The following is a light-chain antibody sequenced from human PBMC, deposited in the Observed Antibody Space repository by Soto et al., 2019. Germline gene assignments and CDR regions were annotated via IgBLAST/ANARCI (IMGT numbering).Light chain of an antibody. CDR1: SSNIGAGYD. CDR3: QSYDSSLKV. Sequence: QSVLTQPPSVSGAPGQRVTISCTGSSSNIGAGYDVHWYQQLPGTAPKLLIYGNSNRPSGVPDRFSGSKSGTSASLPITGLQAEDEADYYCQSYDSSLKVLGTGTKLTVL. V-gene: IGLV1-40*01. CDR2: GNS. J-gene: IGLJ1*01.